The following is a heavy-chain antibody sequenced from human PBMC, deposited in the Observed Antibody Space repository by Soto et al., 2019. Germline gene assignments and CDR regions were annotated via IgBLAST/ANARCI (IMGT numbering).Heavy chain of an antibody. Sequence: QVRLVQSGAEVKKPGASVKVSCKASGYTFTYYYMHWVRQAPGQGLEWMGLINPTDGDTSYAQKLQGRVSMTRDTPTSTVYMELSSLGSEDTAVYYCARCDSSGCFWGQGTLVTVSS. V-gene: IGHV1-46*03. CDR1: GYTFTYYY. CDR2: INPTDGDT. CDR3: ARCDSSGCF. D-gene: IGHD3-22*01. J-gene: IGHJ4*02.